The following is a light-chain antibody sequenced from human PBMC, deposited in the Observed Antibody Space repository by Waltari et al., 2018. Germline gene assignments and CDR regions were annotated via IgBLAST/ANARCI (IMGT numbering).Light chain of an antibody. J-gene: IGKJ1*01. V-gene: IGKV1-39*01. CDR3: QQTYSNFRT. CDR2: AAS. Sequence: DSQMTQSPSSLSASVGDSVPSACRASQRSSSYLNWYQQKPGQAPKLLIYAASSLESGVPSRFSGSGFGTDFTLTINSLQPEDFAVYYCQQTYSNFRTFGQGTKVDVK. CDR1: QRSSSY.